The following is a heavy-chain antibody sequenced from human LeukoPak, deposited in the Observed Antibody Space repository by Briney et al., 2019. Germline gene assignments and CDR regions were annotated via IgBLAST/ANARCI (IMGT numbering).Heavy chain of an antibody. J-gene: IGHJ4*02. V-gene: IGHV3-23*01. CDR2: ISGSGGST. CDR1: GFTFSSYA. Sequence: PGGSLRLSCAASGFTFSSYAMSWVRQAPGKGLEWVSAISGSGGSTYYADSVKGRFTISGDNSKNTLYLQMNSLRAEDTAVYYCAKASTSYDSSGYPLFYFDYWGQGTLVTVSS. CDR3: AKASTSYDSSGYPLFYFDY. D-gene: IGHD3-22*01.